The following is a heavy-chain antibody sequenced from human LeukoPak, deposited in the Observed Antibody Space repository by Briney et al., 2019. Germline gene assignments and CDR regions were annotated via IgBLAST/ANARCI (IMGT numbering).Heavy chain of an antibody. CDR3: AKTIRFLEWLSPYYFDY. Sequence: PGGSLRLSCAASGFTFSSYAMSWVRQAPGKGLEWVSAISGSGGSTYYADSVKGRFTISRDNSKNTLYLQMNSLRAEDTAVYYCAKTIRFLEWLSPYYFDYWGQGTLDTVSS. J-gene: IGHJ4*02. D-gene: IGHD3-3*01. CDR1: GFTFSSYA. V-gene: IGHV3-23*01. CDR2: ISGSGGST.